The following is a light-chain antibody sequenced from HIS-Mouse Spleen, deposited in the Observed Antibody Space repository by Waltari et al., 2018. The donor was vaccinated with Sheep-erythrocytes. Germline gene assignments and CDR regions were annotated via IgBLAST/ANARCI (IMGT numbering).Light chain of an antibody. CDR3: QAWDSSTAV. CDR2: QDS. Sequence: SYELTQPPSASVSPGQTPPLTCSGHILGDKYACWYQQMPGQSPVLVIYQDSKRPSGIPERFSGSNSGNTATLTISGTQAMDEADYYCQAWDSSTAVFGGGTKLTVL. CDR1: ILGDKY. J-gene: IGLJ2*01. V-gene: IGLV3-1*01.